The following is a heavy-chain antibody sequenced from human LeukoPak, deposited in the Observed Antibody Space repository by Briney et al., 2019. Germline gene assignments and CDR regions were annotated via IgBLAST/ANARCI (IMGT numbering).Heavy chain of an antibody. J-gene: IGHJ6*03. D-gene: IGHD6-19*01. CDR2: FDPEDGET. Sequence: ASVKVSCKVSGYTLTELSMHWVRQAPGKGLEWMGGFDPEDGETIYAQKFQGRVTMTEDTSTDTAYMELSSLRSEDTAVYYCAKGAVAGTLLSQYYYYYMDVWGKGTTVTISS. CDR1: GYTLTELS. V-gene: IGHV1-24*01. CDR3: AKGAVAGTLLSQYYYYYMDV.